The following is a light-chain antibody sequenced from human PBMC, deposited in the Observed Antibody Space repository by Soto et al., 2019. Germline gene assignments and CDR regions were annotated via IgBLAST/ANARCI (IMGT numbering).Light chain of an antibody. CDR1: SSNIGE. CDR2: DSN. Sequence: QSVLTQPPSVSAAPGQKVTISCSGSSSNIGERSWYQQLPGTAPKLLIYDSNKRPSGIPDRFSGSQSGTSATLAITGLQTGDEADYYCGTWDSGLNAGVFGGGTKLTVL. V-gene: IGLV1-51*01. CDR3: GTWDSGLNAGV. J-gene: IGLJ2*01.